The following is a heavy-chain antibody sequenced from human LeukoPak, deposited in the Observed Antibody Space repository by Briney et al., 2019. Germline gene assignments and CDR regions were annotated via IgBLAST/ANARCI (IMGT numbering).Heavy chain of an antibody. CDR2: IIPIFGTA. CDR3: ARDYVIQKWVPLGL. CDR1: GGTFSSYA. J-gene: IGHJ4*02. Sequence: SVKVSCKASGGTFSSYAISWVRQAPGQGLEWMGGIIPIFGTANYAQKFQGRVTITADESTSTAYMELSSLRSEDTAVYYCARDYVIQKWVPLGLWGEGTLVTVSS. D-gene: IGHD1-26*01. V-gene: IGHV1-69*01.